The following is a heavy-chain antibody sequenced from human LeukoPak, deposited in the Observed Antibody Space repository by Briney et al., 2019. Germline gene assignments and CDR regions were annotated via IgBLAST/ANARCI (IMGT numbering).Heavy chain of an antibody. CDR2: ISGSGGST. D-gene: IGHD3-22*01. J-gene: IGHJ1*01. Sequence: GGSLRLSCAASGFTFSSYAMSWVRQAPGKGLEWVSAISGSGGSTYYADSVKGRFTISRGNSKNTLYLQMNSLRAEDTAVYYCAKMYYYDSSGHNEYFQHWGQGTLVTVSS. V-gene: IGHV3-23*01. CDR3: AKMYYYDSSGHNEYFQH. CDR1: GFTFSSYA.